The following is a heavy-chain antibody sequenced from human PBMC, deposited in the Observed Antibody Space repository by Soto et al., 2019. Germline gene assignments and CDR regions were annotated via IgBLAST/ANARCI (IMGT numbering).Heavy chain of an antibody. CDR1: GFTCSSYW. D-gene: IGHD2-2*02. CDR2: IKQDGSEK. Sequence: GGSLTLSCAASGFTCSSYWMSWVRQAPGKGLEWVANIKQDGSEKYYVDSVKGRFAISRDNAKNSLYLQMNSLRAEDTAVYYCAIDRSCFGTSCYNSWLAPWGQGTLVTVSS. V-gene: IGHV3-7*01. CDR3: AIDRSCFGTSCYNSWLAP. J-gene: IGHJ5*02.